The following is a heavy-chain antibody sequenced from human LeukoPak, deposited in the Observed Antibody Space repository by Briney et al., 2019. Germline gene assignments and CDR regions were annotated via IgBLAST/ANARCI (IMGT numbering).Heavy chain of an antibody. J-gene: IGHJ5*02. CDR1: GFTFSSYA. D-gene: IGHD2-2*01. CDR2: ISGGGGST. Sequence: GGSLRLSCAASGFTFSSYAMSWVRQAPGKGLEWVSAISGGGGSTYYADSVKGRFTISRDNSKNTLYLQMNSLRAEDTAVYYCAKGWSQLLISWFDPWGQGTLVTVSS. CDR3: AKGWSQLLISWFDP. V-gene: IGHV3-23*01.